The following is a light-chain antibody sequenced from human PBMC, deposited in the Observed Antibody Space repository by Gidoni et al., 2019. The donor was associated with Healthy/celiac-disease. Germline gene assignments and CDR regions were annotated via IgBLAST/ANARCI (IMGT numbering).Light chain of an antibody. J-gene: IGKJ1*01. CDR3: QQYNNWPRT. CDR1: QSVSSN. V-gene: IGKV3-15*01. CDR2: GAS. Sequence: EIVMTQSPATLSVSPGERPTLSCRASQSVSSNLAGYQQKPGQAPRLLIYGASTRATGIPARFSGSGSRTEFTLTISSLQSEDFAVYYCQQYNNWPRTFGQGTKVEIK.